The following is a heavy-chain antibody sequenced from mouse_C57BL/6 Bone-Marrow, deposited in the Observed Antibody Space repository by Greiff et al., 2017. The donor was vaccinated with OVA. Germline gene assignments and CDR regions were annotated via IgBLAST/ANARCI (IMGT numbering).Heavy chain of an antibody. Sequence: VQLQQSGAELVRPGASVKLSCTASGFNIKDDYMLWVKQRPEQGLEWIGWIDPENGDTEYASKFQGKATIAAYTSSNTAYLQLSSLTSADTAVYYCTTYGYDDVFAYWGQGTLVTVSA. CDR3: TTYGYDDVFAY. J-gene: IGHJ3*01. CDR1: GFNIKDDY. CDR2: IDPENGDT. V-gene: IGHV14-4*01. D-gene: IGHD2-2*01.